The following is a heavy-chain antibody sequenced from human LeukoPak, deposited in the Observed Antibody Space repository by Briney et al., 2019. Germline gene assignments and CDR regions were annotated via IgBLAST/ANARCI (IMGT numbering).Heavy chain of an antibody. CDR2: INEDGSVK. D-gene: IGHD6-13*01. Sequence: PGGSLRLSCAASEFTFSNYWLSWVRQAPGKGLEWVANINEDGSVKNYVASVKGRFTISRDNAKSSLYLQMNSLRAEDTAVYYCARDIPGGSSWFGYWGQGTLVTVSS. V-gene: IGHV3-7*01. J-gene: IGHJ4*02. CDR3: ARDIPGGSSWFGY. CDR1: EFTFSNYW.